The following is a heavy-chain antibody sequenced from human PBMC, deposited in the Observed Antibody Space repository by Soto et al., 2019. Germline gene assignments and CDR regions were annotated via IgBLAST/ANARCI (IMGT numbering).Heavy chain of an antibody. J-gene: IGHJ4*02. CDR3: SRGILV. CDR1: GGSMNSGGYC. CDR2: ISYGGTT. Sequence: QVQLQESGPGLVKPSQTLSLTCTVSGGSMNSGGYCWSWIRQHPGEGLEWIGCISYGGTTSYNPSLKSRDIISVDTSKNQFSLKLTSVTAADTAVYYCSRGILVWGQGTLITVSS. V-gene: IGHV4-31*03. D-gene: IGHD2-15*01.